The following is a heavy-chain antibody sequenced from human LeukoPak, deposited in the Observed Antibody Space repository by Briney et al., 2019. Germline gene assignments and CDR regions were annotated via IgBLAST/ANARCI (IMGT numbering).Heavy chain of an antibody. V-gene: IGHV4-34*01. CDR1: GGSFSGYY. Sequence: SETLSLTCAVYGGSFSGYYWSWIRQPPGKGLEWIGEINHSGSTNYNPSLKSRVTISVDTSKNQFSLKLSSVTAADTAVYYCASAHRGITMVRGASFDYWGQGTLVTVSS. J-gene: IGHJ4*02. D-gene: IGHD3-10*01. CDR2: INHSGST. CDR3: ASAHRGITMVRGASFDY.